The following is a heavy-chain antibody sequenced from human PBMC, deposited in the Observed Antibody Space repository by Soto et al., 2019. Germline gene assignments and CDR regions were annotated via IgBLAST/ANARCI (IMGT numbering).Heavy chain of an antibody. V-gene: IGHV3-21*06. Sequence: EVQLVESGGGLVKPGGSLRLSCAASGFTFTRYSTNWVRQAPGKGLEWVSSISSTTNYIYYGDSMKGRFTISRDNAKNSLYLEMNSLRAEDTAVYYCERESEDLTSNFDYWGQGTLVTVSS. J-gene: IGHJ4*02. CDR3: ERESEDLTSNFDY. CDR1: GFTFTRYS. CDR2: ISSTTNYI.